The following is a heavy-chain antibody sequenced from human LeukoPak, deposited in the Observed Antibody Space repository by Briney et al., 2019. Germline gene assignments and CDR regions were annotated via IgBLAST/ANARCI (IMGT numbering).Heavy chain of an antibody. CDR3: ARAPRSSSWYDY. CDR2: INPNSGGT. Sequence: ASVKVSCKASGYTFTGYYMHWVRQAPGQGLEWMGWINPNSGGTNYAQKFQGRVTMTRDTSINTASMELSRLTSDDTAVYYCARAPRSSSWYDYWGQGTLVTVSS. J-gene: IGHJ4*02. CDR1: GYTFTGYY. V-gene: IGHV1-2*02. D-gene: IGHD6-13*01.